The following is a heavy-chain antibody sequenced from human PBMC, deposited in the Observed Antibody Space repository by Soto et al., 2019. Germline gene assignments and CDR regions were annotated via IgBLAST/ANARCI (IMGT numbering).Heavy chain of an antibody. J-gene: IGHJ4*02. D-gene: IGHD5-12*01. Sequence: SQTLSLTCAISGDSVSSNRVAWNWIRQSPSRGLEYLGRTYYRSKWYTEYAVSVKSRITIDRDTSKNQFSLHLNSVTPEDTAVYYCVRAVRRDGYVYKGFYYCGPGIVVTVSS. CDR3: VRAVRRDGYVYKGFYY. CDR2: TYYRSKWYT. V-gene: IGHV6-1*01. CDR1: GDSVSSNRVA.